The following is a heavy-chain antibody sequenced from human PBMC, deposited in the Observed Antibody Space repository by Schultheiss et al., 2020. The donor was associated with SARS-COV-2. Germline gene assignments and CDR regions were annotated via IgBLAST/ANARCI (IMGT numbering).Heavy chain of an antibody. Sequence: GESLKISCAASGFTFSSYSMNWVRQAPGKGLEWVSSISSSSSYIYYADSVKGRFTISRDNAKNSLYLQMNSLRAEDTAVYYCARDRTRITIFGVVTYNYGMDVWGQGTTVTVSS. CDR1: GFTFSSYS. CDR2: ISSSSSYI. V-gene: IGHV3-21*01. CDR3: ARDRTRITIFGVVTYNYGMDV. D-gene: IGHD3-3*01. J-gene: IGHJ6*02.